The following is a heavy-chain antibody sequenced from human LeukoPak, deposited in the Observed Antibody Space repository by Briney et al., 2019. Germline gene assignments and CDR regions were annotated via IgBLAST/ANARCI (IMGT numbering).Heavy chain of an antibody. V-gene: IGHV3-30*02. J-gene: IGHJ4*02. CDR3: AKPHFDD. Sequence: GSLRLSCAASGFTFSSYGMHWVRQAPGKGLEWVAFIRYDGSKKYYADSVKGRFTISRDNSKNTLYLQMNSLRAGDTAVYYCAKPHFDDWGQGTLVTVSS. CDR2: IRYDGSKK. CDR1: GFTFSSYG.